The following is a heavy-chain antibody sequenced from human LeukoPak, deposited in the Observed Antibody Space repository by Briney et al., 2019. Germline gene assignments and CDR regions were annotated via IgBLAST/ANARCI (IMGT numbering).Heavy chain of an antibody. Sequence: SVKVSCKTSGGTFSNYAISWVRQAPGQGLEWMGRIIPILDITNYAQNFQGRVTITADKSTSTAYMELSSLRSEDTAVYYCARGVYYGSGSYYNGGNWFDPWGQGTLVTVSS. CDR1: GGTFSNYA. CDR2: IIPILDIT. CDR3: ARGVYYGSGSYYNGGNWFDP. V-gene: IGHV1-69*04. J-gene: IGHJ5*02. D-gene: IGHD3-10*01.